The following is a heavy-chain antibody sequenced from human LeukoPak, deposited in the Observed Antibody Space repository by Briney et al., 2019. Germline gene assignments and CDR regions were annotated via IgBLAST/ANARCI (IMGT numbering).Heavy chain of an antibody. J-gene: IGHJ5*02. Sequence: GGSLRPSCAASGFTFSSYAMSWVRQAPGKGLEWVSAISGSGGSTYYADSVKGRFTISRDNSKNTLYLQMNSLRAEDTAVYYCAKDRESSGWYENWFDPWGQGTLVTVSS. D-gene: IGHD6-19*01. CDR1: GFTFSSYA. CDR2: ISGSGGST. CDR3: AKDRESSGWYENWFDP. V-gene: IGHV3-23*01.